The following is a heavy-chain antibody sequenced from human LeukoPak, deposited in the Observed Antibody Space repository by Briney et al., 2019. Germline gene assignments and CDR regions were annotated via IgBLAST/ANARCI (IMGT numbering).Heavy chain of an antibody. Sequence: SQTLSLTCTVSGGSISSGDYYWSWIRQPPGKGLEWIGYIYYSGGTYYNPSLKSRVTKSVDTSKNQFSLKLSSVTAADTAVYYCARTVGTGVFQHWGQGTLVTVSS. CDR2: IYYSGGT. CDR1: GGSISSGDYY. V-gene: IGHV4-30-4*01. CDR3: ARTVGTGVFQH. J-gene: IGHJ1*01. D-gene: IGHD4-23*01.